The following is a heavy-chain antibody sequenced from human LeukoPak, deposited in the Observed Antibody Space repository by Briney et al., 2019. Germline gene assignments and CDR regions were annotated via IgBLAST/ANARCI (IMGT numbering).Heavy chain of an antibody. Sequence: SGGSLGLSCAASGFIFRKYVMSWVRQAPGKGLEWVSAISSSGASTYYADSVKGRFTISRDNSKNTLYLQMNSLRTEDTAVYYCARDYYESSGYPPEPYDNWGQGTLVTVSS. V-gene: IGHV3-23*01. CDR1: GFIFRKYV. J-gene: IGHJ4*02. CDR3: ARDYYESSGYPPEPYDN. CDR2: ISSSGAST. D-gene: IGHD3-22*01.